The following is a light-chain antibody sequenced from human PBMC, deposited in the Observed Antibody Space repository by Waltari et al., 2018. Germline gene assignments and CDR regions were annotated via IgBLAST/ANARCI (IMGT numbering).Light chain of an antibody. CDR3: MQGTHWPWT. J-gene: IGKJ1*01. CDR2: KVS. Sequence: DVVMTQSPLSLPVTLGQPASISCRSSQSLEYIDGNTYLNWFQQRPGQSPRRLIYKVSDRDSGVPDRFSGSGSGTDFTLKISRVEAEDVGIYYCMQGTHWPWTFGQGTKVEIK. CDR1: QSLEYIDGNTY. V-gene: IGKV2-30*01.